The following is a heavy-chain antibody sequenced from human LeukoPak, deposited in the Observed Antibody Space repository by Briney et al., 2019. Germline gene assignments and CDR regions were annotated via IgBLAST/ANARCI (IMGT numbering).Heavy chain of an antibody. CDR1: GFTFSGYE. CDR3: ARYGAGWQLRPDSFHI. V-gene: IGHV3-48*03. J-gene: IGHJ3*02. CDR2: ISHEGKAI. Sequence: GGSLRLSCAASGFTFSGYERIWVREAPGKRLASVTDISHEGKAIFYAHSAKRRFTASRDNAKNSLYLQMTSLRAEDTAVYFCARYGAGWQLRPDSFHIRGQGTMVTVSS. D-gene: IGHD6-19*01.